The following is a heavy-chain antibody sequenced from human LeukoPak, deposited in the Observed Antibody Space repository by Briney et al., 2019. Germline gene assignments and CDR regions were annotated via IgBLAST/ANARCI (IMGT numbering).Heavy chain of an antibody. CDR2: ISSSSSCI. Sequence: GGSLRLSCAASGFTFSSYSMNWVRQAPGKGLERVSSISSSSSCIYYADSVKGRFTISRDNAKNSLYLQMNSLRAEDTAVYYCATISSGWLFDYWGQGTLVTVSS. CDR3: ATISSGWLFDY. J-gene: IGHJ4*02. D-gene: IGHD6-19*01. CDR1: GFTFSSYS. V-gene: IGHV3-21*01.